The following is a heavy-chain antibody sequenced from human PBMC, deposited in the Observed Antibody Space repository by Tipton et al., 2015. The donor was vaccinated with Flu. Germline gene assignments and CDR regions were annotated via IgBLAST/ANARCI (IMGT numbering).Heavy chain of an antibody. D-gene: IGHD1-26*01. CDR1: GFTFSSYG. Sequence: SLRLSCAASGFTFSSYGMHWVRQAPGKGLEWVAVIWYDGSNKYYADSVKGRFTISRDNSKNSLYLQMNSLRAEDTALYYCAKDMGKWEPRGLDYWGQGTLVTVSS. J-gene: IGHJ4*02. CDR2: IWYDGSNK. CDR3: AKDMGKWEPRGLDY. V-gene: IGHV3-33*03.